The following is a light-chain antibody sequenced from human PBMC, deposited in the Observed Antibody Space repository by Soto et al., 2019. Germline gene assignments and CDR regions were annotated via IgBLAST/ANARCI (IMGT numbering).Light chain of an antibody. CDR3: QLLSRNPPFT. V-gene: IGKV1-9*01. J-gene: IGKJ2*01. CDR1: EVIRND. Sequence: DIQLTQSPSFLSASVGDRVTITCRASEVIRNDLAWYQQKPGKAPKLLIYGGYTLQSGVPSRFTGSGSGTDFPLTIRSLQPEDSASYYCQLLSRNPPFTFGQGTRLAIK. CDR2: GGY.